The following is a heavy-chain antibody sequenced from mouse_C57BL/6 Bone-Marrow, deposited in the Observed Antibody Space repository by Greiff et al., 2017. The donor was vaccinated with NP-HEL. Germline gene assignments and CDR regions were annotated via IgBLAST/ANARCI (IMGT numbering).Heavy chain of an antibody. CDR1: GYTFTSYW. D-gene: IGHD2-4*01. V-gene: IGHV1-59*01. Sequence: QVQLQQPGAELVRPGTSVKLSCKASGYTFTSYWMHWVKQRPGQGLEWIGVIDPSDSYTNYIQKFKGKATLTVDTSSSTAYMQLSSLTSEDSAVDYCARGDYALYYFDYWGQGTTLTVSS. J-gene: IGHJ2*01. CDR2: IDPSDSYT. CDR3: ARGDYALYYFDY.